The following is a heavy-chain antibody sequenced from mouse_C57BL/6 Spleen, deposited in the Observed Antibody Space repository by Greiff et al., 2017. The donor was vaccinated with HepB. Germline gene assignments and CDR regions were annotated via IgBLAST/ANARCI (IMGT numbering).Heavy chain of an antibody. J-gene: IGHJ1*03. Sequence: VQLQQSGAELVRPGASVKLSCTASGFNIKDYYMHWVKQRPEQGLEWIGRIDPEDGDTEYAPKFQGKATMTADTSSNTADLQLSSRTSEDTAVYYCTTLGTTVVARYFDVWGTGTTVTVSS. V-gene: IGHV14-1*01. D-gene: IGHD1-1*01. CDR1: GFNIKDYY. CDR3: TTLGTTVVARYFDV. CDR2: IDPEDGDT.